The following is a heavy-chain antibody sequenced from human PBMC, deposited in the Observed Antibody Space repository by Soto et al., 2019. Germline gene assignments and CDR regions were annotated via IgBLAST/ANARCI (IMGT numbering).Heavy chain of an antibody. CDR2: IYYSGST. CDR1: GGSISSYY. J-gene: IGHJ4*02. V-gene: IGHV4-59*01. CDR3: ARGLAPYYDILTGYYDY. D-gene: IGHD3-9*01. Sequence: SETLSLTCNVSGGSISSYYWSWIRQPPGKGLEWIGYIYYSGSTNYNPSLKSRVTISVDTSKNQFSLKLSSVTAADTAVYYCARGLAPYYDILTGYYDYWGQGTLVTVSS.